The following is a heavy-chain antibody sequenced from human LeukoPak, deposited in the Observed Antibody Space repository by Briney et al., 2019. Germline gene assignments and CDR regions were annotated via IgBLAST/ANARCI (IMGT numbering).Heavy chain of an antibody. V-gene: IGHV4-39*07. D-gene: IGHD5-18*01. CDR3: VRLRLWLGAFNGFDV. CDR2: ISHSGST. J-gene: IGHJ3*01. Sequence: PSETLSLTCTVSGGSISSSSYYWGWIRQPPGKGLEWIGSISHSGSTYYTPSLKSRVVISVDTSKNQFSLKLSSVTAADTARYFCVRLRLWLGAFNGFDVWGQGTVVTVSS. CDR1: GGSISSSSYY.